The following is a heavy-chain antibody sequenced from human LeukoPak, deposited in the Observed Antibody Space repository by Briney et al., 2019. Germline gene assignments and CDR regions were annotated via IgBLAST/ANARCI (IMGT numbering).Heavy chain of an antibody. V-gene: IGHV3-23*01. CDR3: AKDSRGDGYNSDY. CDR2: ISSSGGST. Sequence: PGGSLRLSCAASGFTFSSYGMSWVRQAPGKGLEWVSAISSSGGSTYYADSVRGRFTISRDNSKNTLYLQMNSLRAEDTAVYYCAKDSRGDGYNSDYWGQGTLVTVSS. J-gene: IGHJ4*02. CDR1: GFTFSSYG. D-gene: IGHD5-24*01.